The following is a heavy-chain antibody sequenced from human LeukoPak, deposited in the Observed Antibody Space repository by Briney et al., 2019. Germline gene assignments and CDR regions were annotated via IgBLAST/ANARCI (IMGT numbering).Heavy chain of an antibody. Sequence: GGSLRLSCAASGFTFSSYSMNWVRQAPGKGLEWVSSISSSGSYIYYADSVKGRFTISRDNAKNSLYLQMNSLRAEDTAVYYCARVLPALYSSSWYTGAADYWGQGTLVTVSS. J-gene: IGHJ4*02. CDR3: ARVLPALYSSSWYTGAADY. D-gene: IGHD6-13*01. V-gene: IGHV3-21*01. CDR1: GFTFSSYS. CDR2: ISSSGSYI.